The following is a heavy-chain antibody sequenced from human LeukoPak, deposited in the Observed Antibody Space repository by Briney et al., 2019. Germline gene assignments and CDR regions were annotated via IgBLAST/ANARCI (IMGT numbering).Heavy chain of an antibody. D-gene: IGHD2-2*01. CDR2: VSGADGTT. J-gene: IGHJ6*03. Sequence: GGSLRLSCAASGFTFSAYGMSWVRQSPRKGLEWVSGVSGADGTTYYADSVKGRFTISRDNSKSTLYLQMNNLRAEDTAVYYCAKHWSYCSTTSCFFNYYYYYMDVWGKGTTVTVSS. CDR3: AKHWSYCSTTSCFFNYYYYYMDV. CDR1: GFTFSAYG. V-gene: IGHV3-23*01.